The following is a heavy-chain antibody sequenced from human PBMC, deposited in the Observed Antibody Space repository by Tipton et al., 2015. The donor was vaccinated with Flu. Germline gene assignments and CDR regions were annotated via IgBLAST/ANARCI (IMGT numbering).Heavy chain of an antibody. D-gene: IGHD4-11*01. J-gene: IGHJ5*02. CDR3: ARRDFSNYVSDPKNWFDR. CDR2: FFRAGNT. V-gene: IGHV4-38-2*02. CDR1: GDSISSDFY. Sequence: TLSLTCTISGDSISSDFYWAWIRQPPGKGLEWIGNFFRAGNTYHNPSLKSRVTMSIDTSKNQFSLEMRSVTAADMAVYYCARRDFSNYVSDPKNWFDRWGQGILVTVPS.